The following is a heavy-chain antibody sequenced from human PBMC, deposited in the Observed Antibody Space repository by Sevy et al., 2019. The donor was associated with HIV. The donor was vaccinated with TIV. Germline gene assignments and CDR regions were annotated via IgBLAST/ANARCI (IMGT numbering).Heavy chain of an antibody. D-gene: IGHD2-21*01. Sequence: GGSLRLSCTASGFTFGDYTMNWVRQAPGKGLEWVAFLKNKASGGTVYHAASVKGRFTISRDDSKSIVYLQMNDLKTEDTAVYYCTRWKGLQSIFDFWGHGVLVTVSS. CDR2: LKNKASGGTV. J-gene: IGHJ4*01. CDR1: GFTFGDYT. V-gene: IGHV3-49*04. CDR3: TRWKGLQSIFDF.